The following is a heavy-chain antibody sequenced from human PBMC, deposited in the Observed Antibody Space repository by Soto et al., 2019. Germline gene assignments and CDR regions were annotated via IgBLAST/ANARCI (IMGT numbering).Heavy chain of an antibody. J-gene: IGHJ4*02. CDR1: GFTFSSYA. D-gene: IGHD6-19*01. CDR2: ISYDGSNK. CDR3: ASQWLVLDY. Sequence: PGGSLRLSCAASGFTFSSYAMDGVRQAPGKGLEWVAVISYDGSNKYYADSVKGRFTISRDNSKNTLYLQMNSLRAEDTAVYYCASQWLVLDYWGQGTLVTVSS. V-gene: IGHV3-30-3*01.